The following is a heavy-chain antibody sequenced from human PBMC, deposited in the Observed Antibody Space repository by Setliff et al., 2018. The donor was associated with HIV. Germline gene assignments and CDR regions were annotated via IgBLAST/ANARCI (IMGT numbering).Heavy chain of an antibody. J-gene: IGHJ6*03. V-gene: IGHV1-2*06. CDR1: GYTFTDYF. CDR3: ARDYRTTDILSSGYMDV. CDR2: INPNIGST. D-gene: IGHD3-9*01. Sequence: ASVKVSCKASGYTFTDYFMHWVRRAPGQGLQWMGRINPNIGSTNYAQNFQGRATMTRDTSVNTAFMELSNLRSDDTAVYYCARDYRTTDILSSGYMDVWGKGTTVTVSS.